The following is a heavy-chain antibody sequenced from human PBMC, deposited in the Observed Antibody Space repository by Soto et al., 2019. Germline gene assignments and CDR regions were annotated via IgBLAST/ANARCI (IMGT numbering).Heavy chain of an antibody. J-gene: IGHJ4*02. CDR3: ASWYNWNYVSYFDY. V-gene: IGHV4-34*01. CDR1: GGSFSGYY. D-gene: IGHD1-7*01. Sequence: SETLSLTCAVYGGSFSGYYWSWIRQPPGKGLEWIGEINHSGSTNYNPSLKSRVNISVDTSKNQFSLKLSSVTAADTAVYYCASWYNWNYVSYFDYWGQGTLVTVSS. CDR2: INHSGST.